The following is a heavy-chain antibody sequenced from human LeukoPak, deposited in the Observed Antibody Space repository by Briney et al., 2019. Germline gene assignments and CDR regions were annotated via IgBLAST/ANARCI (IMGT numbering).Heavy chain of an antibody. CDR3: VRRGDASSGWGDHDF. CDR2: IGGSGDKT. CDR1: GFTFNRNA. Sequence: TGGSLRLSCAASGFTFNRNAISWARQAPGKGLEWVSTIGGSGDKTFYADSVKGRFPIPRDNSKNMVHLQMNSLTGEDTALYYCVRRGDASSGWGDHDFWGQGALVTVSS. D-gene: IGHD6-19*01. J-gene: IGHJ4*02. V-gene: IGHV3-23*01.